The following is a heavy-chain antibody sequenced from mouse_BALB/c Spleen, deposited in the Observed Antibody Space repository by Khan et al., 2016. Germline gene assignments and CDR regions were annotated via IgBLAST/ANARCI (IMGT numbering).Heavy chain of an antibody. CDR3: ARYDGYFFDY. CDR2: ISYSGNT. Sequence: VQLKQSGPSLVKPSQTLSLTCSVTGDSITSGYWNWIRQFPGNKLEYMGYISYSGNTYYNPSLTSRISITRDTSANQSYLQSNSVTTVDTASYYCARYDGYFFDYWGQGTTLTVSS. D-gene: IGHD2-3*01. V-gene: IGHV3-8*02. J-gene: IGHJ2*01. CDR1: GDSITSGY.